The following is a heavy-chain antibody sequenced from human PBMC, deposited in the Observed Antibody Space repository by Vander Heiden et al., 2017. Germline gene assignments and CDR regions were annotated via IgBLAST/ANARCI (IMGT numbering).Heavy chain of an antibody. CDR1: GGSFSGYY. V-gene: IGHV4-34*02. D-gene: IGHD6-25*01. J-gene: IGHJ4*02. CDR2: INGSGST. Sequence: QVQLPQWGAGLLKPSEPLSLTCTVFGGSFSGYYWTWIRQPPGKGLEWIGEINGSGSTNYDPSRKSRVTISGDTSKNQFSLRLTSVTAADTAVYYCARRGRLPFDYWGQGTLVTVSS. CDR3: ARRGRLPFDY.